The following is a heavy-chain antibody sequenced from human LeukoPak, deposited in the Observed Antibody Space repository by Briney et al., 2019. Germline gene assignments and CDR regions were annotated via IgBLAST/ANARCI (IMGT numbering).Heavy chain of an antibody. D-gene: IGHD3-10*01. J-gene: IGHJ4*02. CDR2: INPKSGDP. CDR3: ARDDYGSGSWNDY. CDR1: GYRFTGYY. V-gene: IGHV1-2*02. Sequence: ASVKVSCKTSGYRFTGYYMHWARQAPGQGLEWMGWINPKSGDPIYVQKFQGRVTLTRDTSIDTVYLELSSLKSDDTAVYYCARDDYGSGSWNDYWGQGTLVTVSS.